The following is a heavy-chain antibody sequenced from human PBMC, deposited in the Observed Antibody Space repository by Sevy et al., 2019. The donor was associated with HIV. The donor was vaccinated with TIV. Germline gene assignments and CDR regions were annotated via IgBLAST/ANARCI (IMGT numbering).Heavy chain of an antibody. CDR2: LYYSGRT. CDR3: ARGAPNYYYGMDV. D-gene: IGHD3-16*01. J-gene: IGHJ6*02. CDR1: GDSISGYY. V-gene: IGHV4-59*01. Sequence: SETLSLTCTVSGDSISGYYWNWIRQPPGKGLEWIGYLYYSGRTNYNPSLKSRVTISVDTSKNQFALKLTSLTAADTAVYYCARGAPNYYYGMDVWGQRTTVTVSS.